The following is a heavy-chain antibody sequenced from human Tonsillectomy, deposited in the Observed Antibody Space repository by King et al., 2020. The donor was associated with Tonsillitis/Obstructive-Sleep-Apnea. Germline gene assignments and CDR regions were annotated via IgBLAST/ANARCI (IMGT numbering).Heavy chain of an antibody. CDR2: ISWNSGSI. J-gene: IGHJ6*03. CDR3: AKGVNYYYMDV. Sequence: VQLVESGGGLVQPGRSLRLSCAASGFTFDDYAMHWVRHAPGKGLEWVSGISWNSGSIGYADSVKGRFTISRDNAKNSLYLQMNSLRAEDTALYYCAKGVNYYYMDVWGKGTTVTVSS. CDR1: GFTFDDYA. D-gene: IGHD3-22*01. V-gene: IGHV3-9*01.